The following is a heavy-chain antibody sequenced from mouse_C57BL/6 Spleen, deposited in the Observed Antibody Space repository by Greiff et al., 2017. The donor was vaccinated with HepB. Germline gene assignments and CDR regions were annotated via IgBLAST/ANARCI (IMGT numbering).Heavy chain of an antibody. J-gene: IGHJ3*01. Sequence: EVHLVESGGGLVKPGGSLKLSCAASGFTFSSYAMSWVRQTPEKRLEWVATISDGGSYTYYPDNVKGRFTISRDNAKNNLYLQMSHLKSEDTAMYYCARYDPWFAYWGQGTLVTVSA. V-gene: IGHV5-4*01. CDR1: GFTFSSYA. CDR3: ARYDPWFAY. CDR2: ISDGGSYT. D-gene: IGHD2-3*01.